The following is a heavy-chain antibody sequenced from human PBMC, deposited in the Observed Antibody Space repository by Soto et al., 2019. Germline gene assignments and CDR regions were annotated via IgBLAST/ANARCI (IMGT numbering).Heavy chain of an antibody. D-gene: IGHD6-6*01. Sequence: GGSLRLSCVGSGFTFSSFEMNWVRQTPGKGLEWLSYIGRSGKTIYYADSVKGRFTISRDNAKGSLFLQMNGLREEDTGIYYCARDSRGGAARRPTFYYWGRGTLVTVSS. V-gene: IGHV3-48*03. CDR3: ARDSRGGAARRPTFYY. CDR2: IGRSGKTI. J-gene: IGHJ4*02. CDR1: GFTFSSFE.